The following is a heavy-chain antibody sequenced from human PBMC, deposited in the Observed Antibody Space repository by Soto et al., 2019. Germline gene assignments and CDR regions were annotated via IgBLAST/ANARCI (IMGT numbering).Heavy chain of an antibody. CDR2: IYYSGST. CDR1: GGSISSGGYY. Sequence: TSETLSLTCTVSGGSISSGGYYWSWIRQHPGKGLEWIGYIYYSGSTYYNPPLKSRVTISVDTSKNQFSLKLSSVTAADTAVYYCARGSSGYSSSWYGGNWFDPWGQGTLVTVSS. J-gene: IGHJ5*02. D-gene: IGHD6-13*01. V-gene: IGHV4-31*03. CDR3: ARGSSGYSSSWYGGNWFDP.